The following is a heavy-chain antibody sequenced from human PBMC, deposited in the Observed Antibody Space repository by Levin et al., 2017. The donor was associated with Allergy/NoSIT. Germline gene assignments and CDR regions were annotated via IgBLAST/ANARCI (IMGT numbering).Heavy chain of an antibody. CDR3: AGEPNIPYYYHYGLDV. CDR2: IYYDGSA. CDR1: GGSISDDSYY. D-gene: IGHD2/OR15-2a*01. V-gene: IGHV4-39*07. Sequence: SETLSLTCTVSGGSISDDSYYWAWVRQPPGKGLEWIGSIYYDGSAYYNPSLKTRLTISVDTSKNQFSLRVNSVTAADTAVYSCAGEPNIPYYYHYGLDVWGQGTSVTVSS. J-gene: IGHJ6*02.